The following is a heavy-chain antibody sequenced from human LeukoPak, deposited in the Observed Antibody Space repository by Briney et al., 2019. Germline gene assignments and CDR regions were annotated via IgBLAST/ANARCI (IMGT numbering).Heavy chain of an antibody. CDR1: GFSFSRDS. V-gene: IGHV3-48*01. CDR3: VRDNPRCCGVIPANIDDY. Sequence: GGSLRLSCVASGFSFSRDSMNWVRQAPGKGLEWISYISYDSMIKYYADSVRGRFTISRDSAKDSLYLQMHSLRAEDTAVYYCVRDNPRCCGVIPANIDDYWGQGTLVTVSS. J-gene: IGHJ4*02. CDR2: ISYDSMIK. D-gene: IGHD2-15*01.